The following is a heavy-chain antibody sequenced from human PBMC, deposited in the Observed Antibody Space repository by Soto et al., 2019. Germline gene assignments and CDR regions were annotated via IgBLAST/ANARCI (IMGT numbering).Heavy chain of an antibody. CDR3: ARDLQLTHYYYGMDV. Sequence: QVQLQESGPGLVKPSQTLSLTGTVSGGSISSGGYYWSWIRQHPGKGLEWIGYIYYSGSTYYNPSLKRRVTISVDTSKNQFSLKLGSVTAADTAVYYCARDLQLTHYYYGMDVWGQGTTVTVSS. D-gene: IGHD6-13*01. CDR1: GGSISSGGYY. J-gene: IGHJ6*02. V-gene: IGHV4-31*03. CDR2: IYYSGST.